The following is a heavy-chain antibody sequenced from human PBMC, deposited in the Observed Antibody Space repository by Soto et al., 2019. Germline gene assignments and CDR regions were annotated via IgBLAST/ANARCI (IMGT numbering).Heavy chain of an antibody. J-gene: IGHJ4*02. CDR2: ISWNSGSI. V-gene: IGHV3-9*01. Sequence: GGSLRLSCAASGFTFDDYAMHWVRQAPGKGLEWVSGISWNSGSIGYADSVKGRFTISRDNAKNSLYLQMNSLRAEDTALYYCANDIGQEAVAGLFDYWGQGTLVTVSS. D-gene: IGHD6-19*01. CDR1: GFTFDDYA. CDR3: ANDIGQEAVAGLFDY.